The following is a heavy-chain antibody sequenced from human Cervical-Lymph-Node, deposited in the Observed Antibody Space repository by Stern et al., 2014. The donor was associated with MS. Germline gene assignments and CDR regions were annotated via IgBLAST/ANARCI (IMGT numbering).Heavy chain of an antibody. CDR1: GYTLTELS. CDR3: ATGGRVGAPTYYGMDV. CDR2: FDPEDGET. D-gene: IGHD1-26*01. J-gene: IGHJ6*02. V-gene: IGHV1-24*01. Sequence: VQLVESGAEVKKPGASVKVSCKVSGYTLTELSMHWVRQAPGKGLEWMGGFDPEDGETIYAQKFQGRVTMTEDTSTDTAYRELSSRRSEDTAVYYCATGGRVGAPTYYGMDVWGQGTAGTVSS.